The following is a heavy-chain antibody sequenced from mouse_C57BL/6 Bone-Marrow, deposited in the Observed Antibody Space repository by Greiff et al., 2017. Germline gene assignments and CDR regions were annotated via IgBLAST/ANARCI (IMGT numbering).Heavy chain of an antibody. D-gene: IGHD2-5*01. CDR2: IDPENGDT. CDR1: GFNIKDDY. J-gene: IGHJ1*03. CDR3: ARAYYSNDWYFDV. V-gene: IGHV14-4*01. Sequence: EVQLQQSGAELVRPGASVKLSCTASGFNIKDDYMHWVKQRPEQGLEWIGWIDPENGDTEYASKFQGKATITADTSSSTAYMQLSCLTSEDSAVYYCARAYYSNDWYFDVWGTGTTVTVSS.